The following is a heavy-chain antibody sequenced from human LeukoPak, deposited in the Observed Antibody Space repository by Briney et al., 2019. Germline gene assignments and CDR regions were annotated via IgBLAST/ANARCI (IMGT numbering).Heavy chain of an antibody. Sequence: GASVKVSCKASGGTFSSYAISWVRQAPGQGLEWMGGIIPIFGTANYAQKFQGRVTMTRDTSTSTVYMELSSLRSEDTAVYYCAREYGYQIGGYFDYWGQGTLVTVSS. D-gene: IGHD5-24*01. J-gene: IGHJ4*02. CDR1: GGTFSSYA. CDR2: IIPIFGTA. V-gene: IGHV1-69*05. CDR3: AREYGYQIGGYFDY.